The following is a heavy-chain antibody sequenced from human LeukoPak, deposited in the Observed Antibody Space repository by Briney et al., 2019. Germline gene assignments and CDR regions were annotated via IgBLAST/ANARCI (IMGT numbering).Heavy chain of an antibody. J-gene: IGHJ4*02. CDR1: GYSFTSYS. CDR3: ARHESSSGYYYQRDY. Sequence: GESLKISCKGSGYSFTSYSISWVRQMPRKGLEWMGRIDPSDSYTNYSPSFQGHVTISADKSISTAYLQWSSLKASDTAMYYCARHESSSGYYYQRDYWGQGTLVTVSS. D-gene: IGHD3-22*01. CDR2: IDPSDSYT. V-gene: IGHV5-10-1*01.